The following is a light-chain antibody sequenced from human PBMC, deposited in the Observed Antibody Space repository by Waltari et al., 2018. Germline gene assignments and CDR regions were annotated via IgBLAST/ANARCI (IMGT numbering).Light chain of an antibody. CDR3: QHYHTLPYT. CDR2: DAS. V-gene: IGKV1-33*01. CDR1: QDVTTS. Sequence: DIQMTQSPSSLSAAVGDRVTITCQTTQDVTTSLSWFQQKPGKAPQLLIYDASTLQSGVPSRFIGSGSGTSFSFTITSLQPEDSATYYCQHYHTLPYTFGRGTKLQIK. J-gene: IGKJ2*01.